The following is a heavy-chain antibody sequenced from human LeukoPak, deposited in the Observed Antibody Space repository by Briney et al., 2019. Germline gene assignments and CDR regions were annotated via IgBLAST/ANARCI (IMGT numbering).Heavy chain of an antibody. V-gene: IGHV1-8*01. Sequence: ASVKVSCKASGYTFTSYDINWVRQATGQGLEWMGWMNPNSGNTGYAQKFQGRVTMTRNTSISTAYMELSSLRSEDTAVYYCAKDLRTGYSSSWYISSFDYWGQGTLVTVSS. CDR1: GYTFTSYD. CDR2: MNPNSGNT. D-gene: IGHD6-13*01. J-gene: IGHJ4*02. CDR3: AKDLRTGYSSSWYISSFDY.